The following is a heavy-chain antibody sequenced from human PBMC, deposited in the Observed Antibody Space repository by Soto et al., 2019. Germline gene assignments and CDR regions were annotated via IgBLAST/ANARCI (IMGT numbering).Heavy chain of an antibody. Sequence: PSETLSLTCTVSGGSISSSSYYWGWIRQPPGKGLEWIGSIYYSGSTYYNPSLKSRVTISVDTSKNQFSLKLSSVTAADTAVYYCARTFGYSGYDPYYYYYYMDVWGKGTTVTVSS. J-gene: IGHJ6*03. CDR3: ARTFGYSGYDPYYYYYYMDV. CDR1: GGSISSSSYY. CDR2: IYYSGST. V-gene: IGHV4-39*07. D-gene: IGHD5-12*01.